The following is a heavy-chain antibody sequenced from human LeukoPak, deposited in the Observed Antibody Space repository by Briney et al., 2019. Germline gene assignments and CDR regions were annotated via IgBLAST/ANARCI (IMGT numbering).Heavy chain of an antibody. CDR1: GFTFSSYS. V-gene: IGHV3-48*02. CDR3: AREMGY. Sequence: GGSLRLSCAACGFTFSSYSMNWVRQAPGKGLEWVSYISSYSGTISYADSVKGRFAISRDNAKNSLYLQMNSLRDEDTAIYYCAREMGYWGQGTLVTVSS. J-gene: IGHJ4*02. D-gene: IGHD5-24*01. CDR2: ISSYSGTI.